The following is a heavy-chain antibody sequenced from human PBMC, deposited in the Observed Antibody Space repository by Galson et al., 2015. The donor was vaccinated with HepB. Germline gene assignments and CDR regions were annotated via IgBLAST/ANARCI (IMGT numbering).Heavy chain of an antibody. J-gene: IGHJ4*02. CDR3: ARDSGNWNYGGTDY. Sequence: SLRLSCAASGFTFSSYAMHWVRQAPGKGLEWVAVISYDGSNKYYADSVKGRFTISRDNSKNTLYLQMNSLRAEDTAVYYCARDSGNWNYGGTDYRGQGTLVTVSS. CDR2: ISYDGSNK. CDR1: GFTFSSYA. D-gene: IGHD1-7*01. V-gene: IGHV3-30-3*01.